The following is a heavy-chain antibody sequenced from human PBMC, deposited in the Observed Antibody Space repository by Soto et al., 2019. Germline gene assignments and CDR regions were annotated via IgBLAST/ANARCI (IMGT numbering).Heavy chain of an antibody. J-gene: IGHJ4*02. D-gene: IGHD6-6*01. CDR1: GGSISLYY. V-gene: IGHV4-59*01. CDR3: ARLYSTSSAGRWLADY. CDR2: IYYTGST. Sequence: KTSETLSLTCTVSGGSISLYYWTWIRQPPGKGLEWIGYIYYTGSTNYNPSLKGRVTISVDTSKNQFSLKLSSVTAADTAVYYCARLYSTSSAGRWLADYWGQGTLVTVSS.